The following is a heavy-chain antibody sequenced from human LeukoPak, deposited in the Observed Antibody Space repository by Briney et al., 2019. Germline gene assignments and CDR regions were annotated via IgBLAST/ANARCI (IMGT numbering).Heavy chain of an antibody. J-gene: IGHJ4*02. D-gene: IGHD6-13*01. Sequence: ASVKVSCKASGYTFTSYDINWVRQATGHGLEGMGWMNPNSGNTGYAQKFQGRVTMTRNTSISTAYMELSSLRSEDTAVYYCARVSSSWSGYYFDYWGQGTLVTVSS. CDR3: ARVSSSWSGYYFDY. CDR2: MNPNSGNT. V-gene: IGHV1-8*01. CDR1: GYTFTSYD.